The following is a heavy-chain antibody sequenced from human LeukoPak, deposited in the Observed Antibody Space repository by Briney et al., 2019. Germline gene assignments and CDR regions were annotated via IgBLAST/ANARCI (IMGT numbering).Heavy chain of an antibody. CDR3: AKDGSGLTYPFDQ. D-gene: IGHD5-12*01. CDR2: ISYDGSNQ. Sequence: PGGSLRLSCAASGFTFSGYCMHWVRQTPGKGLEWVALISYDGSNQYDADSVKGRLTISRDNAKNTMYLQMNSLRAEDTAMYYCAKDGSGLTYPFDQWGQGTLVTVSS. V-gene: IGHV3-30*18. CDR1: GFTFSGYC. J-gene: IGHJ4*02.